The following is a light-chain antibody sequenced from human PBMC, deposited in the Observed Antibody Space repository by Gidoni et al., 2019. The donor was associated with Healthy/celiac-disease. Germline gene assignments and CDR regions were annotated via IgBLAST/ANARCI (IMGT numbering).Light chain of an antibody. CDR1: QGISSY. Sequence: DIQLTQSPSFLSASVGDRVTITCRASQGISSYLAWYQQKPGKAPKLLIYAASTLQSGVPSRFSGSGSGTEFTLTISSLQPEDFATYYCQQLNSYPRTFXQXTKVEIK. CDR3: QQLNSYPRT. V-gene: IGKV1-9*01. J-gene: IGKJ1*01. CDR2: AAS.